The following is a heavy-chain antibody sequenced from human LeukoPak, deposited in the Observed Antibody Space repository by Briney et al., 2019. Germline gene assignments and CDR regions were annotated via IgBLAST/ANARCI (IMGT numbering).Heavy chain of an antibody. CDR3: ARVNTYYDFWSGTYYYYMDV. Sequence: SGTLSLTCAVSGGSISSSNWWTWVRQPPGKGLEWIGEIYHSGSTTYNPSLNSRVTISVDKSKNQFSLKLTSVTAADTAVYYCARVNTYYDFWSGTYYYYMDVWGKGTTVTVSS. D-gene: IGHD3-3*01. V-gene: IGHV4-4*02. CDR1: GGSISSSNW. J-gene: IGHJ6*03. CDR2: IYHSGST.